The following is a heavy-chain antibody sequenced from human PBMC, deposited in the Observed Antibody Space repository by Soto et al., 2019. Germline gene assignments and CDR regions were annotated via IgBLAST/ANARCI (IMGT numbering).Heavy chain of an antibody. J-gene: IGHJ6*04. CDR1: GFTLGGRS. CDR2: IDNAGTDS. V-gene: IGHV3-74*01. D-gene: IGHD3-10*01. Sequence: EVQLVESGGGLVQPGGSLRLSCAASGFTLGGRSMPWVRQAPGKGLVWVSGIDNAGTDSTYADSVKGRFTSSRDNAKNMLYLQMNSLRVEDTAVYYCARGCFGPDVWGKGTTVTVSS. CDR3: ARGCFGPDV.